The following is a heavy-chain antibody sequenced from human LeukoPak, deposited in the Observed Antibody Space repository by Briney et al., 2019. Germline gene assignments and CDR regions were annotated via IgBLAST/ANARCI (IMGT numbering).Heavy chain of an antibody. J-gene: IGHJ6*02. Sequence: SQTLPLTCTVSGGSISSGGYYWSWIRQHPGKGLEWIGYIYYSGSTYYNPSLKSRVTISVDTSKNQFSLKLSSVTAADTAVYYCASRGYYYYYGMDVWGQGTTVTVSS. V-gene: IGHV4-31*03. CDR1: GGSISSGGYY. CDR2: IYYSGST. CDR3: ASRGYYYYYGMDV.